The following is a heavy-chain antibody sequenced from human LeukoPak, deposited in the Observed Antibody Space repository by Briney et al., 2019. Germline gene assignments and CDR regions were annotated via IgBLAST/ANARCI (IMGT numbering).Heavy chain of an antibody. J-gene: IGHJ3*02. CDR2: ISGSGGST. CDR3: AKGPYLTYDRAFDI. CDR1: GFTFTTYN. Sequence: GGSLRLSCAASGFTFTTYNMIWVRQAPGKGLEWVSAISGSGGSTYYADSVKGRFTTSRDNSKNTLYLQMNSLRAEDTAVYYCAKGPYLTYDRAFDIWGQGTMATVSS. D-gene: IGHD3-22*01. V-gene: IGHV3-23*01.